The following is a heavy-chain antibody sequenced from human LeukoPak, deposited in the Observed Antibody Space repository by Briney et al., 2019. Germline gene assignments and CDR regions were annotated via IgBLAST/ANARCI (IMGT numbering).Heavy chain of an antibody. CDR1: GFTFSSYS. V-gene: IGHV3-48*04. CDR3: ARSLSGLCIDY. D-gene: IGHD3-10*01. J-gene: IGHJ4*02. CDR2: ISSSSSTI. Sequence: GGSLRLSCAASGFTFSSYSMNWVRRAPGKGLEWVSYISSSSSTIYYADSVKGRFTISRDNAKNSLYLQMNSLRAEDTAVYYCARSLSGLCIDYWGQGTLVTVSS.